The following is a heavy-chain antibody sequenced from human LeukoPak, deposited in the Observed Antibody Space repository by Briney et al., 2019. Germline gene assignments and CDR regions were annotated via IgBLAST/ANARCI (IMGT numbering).Heavy chain of an antibody. J-gene: IGHJ4*02. CDR2: ISAYNGNT. CDR3: ARAISNYYDSSGYSFDY. D-gene: IGHD3-22*01. V-gene: IGHV1-18*01. Sequence: GASVKVSCKASGGTFSSYAISWVRQAPGQGLEWMGWISAYNGNTNYAQKLQGRVTMTTDTSTSTAYMELRSLRSDDTAVYYCARAISNYYDSSGYSFDYWGQGTLVTVSS. CDR1: GGTFSSYA.